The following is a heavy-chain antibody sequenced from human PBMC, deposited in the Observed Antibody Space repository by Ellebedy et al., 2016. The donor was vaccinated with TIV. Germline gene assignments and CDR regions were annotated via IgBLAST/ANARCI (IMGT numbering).Heavy chain of an antibody. J-gene: IGHJ4*02. D-gene: IGHD4-17*01. V-gene: IGHV4-38-2*02. Sequence: MPSETLSLTCTVSGYSISSGYYWGWIRQPPGKGLEWIGSIYHSGSTYYNPSLKSRVTISVDTSKNQFSLKLSSVTAADTAVYYCARGPVTTFFDYWGQGTLVTVSS. CDR2: IYHSGST. CDR3: ARGPVTTFFDY. CDR1: GYSISSGYY.